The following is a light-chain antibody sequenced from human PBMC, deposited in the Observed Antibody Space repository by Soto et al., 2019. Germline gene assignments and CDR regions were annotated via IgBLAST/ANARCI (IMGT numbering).Light chain of an antibody. CDR1: QSVSSD. CDR2: GAS. J-gene: IGKJ1*01. CDR3: QQYNNWPRT. V-gene: IGKV3-15*01. Sequence: EIVMTQSPATLSVSPGESATLSCRASQSVSSDLAWYHQKPGQAPRLLIYGASTRATGIPARFSGSGSGTEFTLTINSLQSEDFAVYYCQQYNNWPRTFGQGTKVDI.